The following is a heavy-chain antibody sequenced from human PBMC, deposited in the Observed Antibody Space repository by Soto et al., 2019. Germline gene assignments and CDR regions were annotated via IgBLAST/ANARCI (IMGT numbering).Heavy chain of an antibody. CDR3: AKAYYDFWNGPSRRSAFDI. V-gene: IGHV3-30*18. D-gene: IGHD3-3*01. J-gene: IGHJ3*02. Sequence: QVQLVESGGGVVQPARSLRLSCAASGFTFSNYGMHWVRQAPGKGLEWVAVISYDGRNKYYADSVKGRFTISRDNSSNTLYLQMNSLRAEDTAVYYCAKAYYDFWNGPSRRSAFDIWGQGTMVTVSS. CDR1: GFTFSNYG. CDR2: ISYDGRNK.